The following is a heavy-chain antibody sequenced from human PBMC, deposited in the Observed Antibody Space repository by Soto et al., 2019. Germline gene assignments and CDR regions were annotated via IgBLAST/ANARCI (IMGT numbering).Heavy chain of an antibody. V-gene: IGHV1-18*01. CDR2: ISAYNGNT. J-gene: IGHJ5*02. CDR1: GYTFTSYG. CDR3: AREVVRVAGTRWFDP. D-gene: IGHD6-19*01. Sequence: GASVKVSCKASGYTFTSYGISWVRQAPGQGLEWMGWISAYNGNTNYAQRLQGRVTMTTDTSTSTAYMELRSLRSDDTAVYYCAREVVRVAGTRWFDPWGQGTLVTVSS.